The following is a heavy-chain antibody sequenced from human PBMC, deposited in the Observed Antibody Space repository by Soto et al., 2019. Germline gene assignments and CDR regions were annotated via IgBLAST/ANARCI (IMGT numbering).Heavy chain of an antibody. J-gene: IGHJ5*02. CDR3: ARDPGDYYDSSGYSSNLIET. V-gene: IGHV3-53*01. CDR1: GFTVSSNY. Sequence: GGSLRLSCAASGFTVSSNYMSWVRQAPGKGLEWVSVIYSGGSTYYADSVKGRFTISRDNSKNTLYLQMNSLRAEDTAVYYCARDPGDYYDSSGYSSNLIETWGQGTLVTVSS. D-gene: IGHD3-22*01. CDR2: IYSGGST.